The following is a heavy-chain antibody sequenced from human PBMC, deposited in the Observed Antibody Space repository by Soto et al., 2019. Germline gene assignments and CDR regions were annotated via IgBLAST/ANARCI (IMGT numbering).Heavy chain of an antibody. CDR1: GFTFTSSA. V-gene: IGHV1-46*01. CDR3: ASSARHPSNWFDP. Sequence: ASVKVSCKASGFTFTSSAVQWVRQARGKRLEXMGXXNXXGXXXXXAXXFQGRVTMTRDTSTSTVYMEPSSLRSEDTAVYYCASSARHPSNWFDPWGQGTLVTASS. D-gene: IGHD6-25*01. J-gene: IGHJ5*02. CDR2: XNXXGXXX.